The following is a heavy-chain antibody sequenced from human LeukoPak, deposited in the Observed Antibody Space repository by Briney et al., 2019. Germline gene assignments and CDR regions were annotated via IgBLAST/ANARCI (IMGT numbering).Heavy chain of an antibody. D-gene: IGHD1-26*01. Sequence: GASVKVSCKACGYTFTSYGISWVRQAPGQGLEWMGWISAYNGNTNYAQKLQGRVTMTTDTSTSTAYMELRSLRSDDTAVYYCARRPIMGATSWFDPWGQGTLVTVSS. CDR2: ISAYNGNT. V-gene: IGHV1-18*01. J-gene: IGHJ5*02. CDR1: GYTFTSYG. CDR3: ARRPIMGATSWFDP.